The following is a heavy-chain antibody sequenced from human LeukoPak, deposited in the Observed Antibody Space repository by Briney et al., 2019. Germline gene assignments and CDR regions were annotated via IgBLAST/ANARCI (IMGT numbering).Heavy chain of an antibody. Sequence: SETLSLTCAVYGGSFSGYYWSWIRQPPGKGLEWIGEINHSGSTNYNASLKSRITISVDKSKNQFSLKMSSVTAADTAVYYCARDSGYFDSSGGLDICGHGTLVTVSS. CDR3: ARDSGYFDSSGGLDI. V-gene: IGHV4-34*01. CDR1: GGSFSGYY. J-gene: IGHJ3*02. D-gene: IGHD3-22*01. CDR2: INHSGST.